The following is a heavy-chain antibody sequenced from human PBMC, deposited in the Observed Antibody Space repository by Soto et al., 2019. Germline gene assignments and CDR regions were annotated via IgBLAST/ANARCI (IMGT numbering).Heavy chain of an antibody. CDR2: IYYSGST. CDR3: ARRGRIAARIAYDY. J-gene: IGHJ4*02. Sequence: SETLSLTCTVSGGSISSSSYYWGWIRQPPGKGLEWIGSIYYSGSTYYNPSLKSRVTISVDTSKNQFSLKLSSVTAADTAVYYCARRGRIAARIAYDYWGQGTLVTVSS. D-gene: IGHD6-6*01. V-gene: IGHV4-39*01. CDR1: GGSISSSSYY.